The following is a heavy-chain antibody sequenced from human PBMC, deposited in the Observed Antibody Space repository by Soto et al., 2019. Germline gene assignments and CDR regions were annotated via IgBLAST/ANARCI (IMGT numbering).Heavy chain of an antibody. CDR3: AKWHTNNFDSLAFAGFDW. Sequence: ELQLLGSGGDLVHPGGSLRLSCVASGFTFSDCAMAWVRQAPGKGLEWVSAISARASTYYAYSVRGRFTISRDNSKSTLYLQMDNLRAEDTATYYCAKWHTNNFDSLAFAGFDWWGQGTQVTVSS. CDR2: ISARAST. CDR1: GFTFSDCA. V-gene: IGHV3-23*01. J-gene: IGHJ4*02. D-gene: IGHD3-22*01.